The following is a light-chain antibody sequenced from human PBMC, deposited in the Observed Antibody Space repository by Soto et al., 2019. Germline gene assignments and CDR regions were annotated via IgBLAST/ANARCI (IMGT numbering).Light chain of an antibody. CDR2: GAS. CDR3: QQDNNWLT. J-gene: IGKJ4*01. CDR1: QSVSSN. Sequence: EIVMTQSPATLSVSPGERATLSCRASQSVSSNLAWYQQKPGQAPRLLIYGASTRATGIPARFSGSGSGTEFTLTISSLQSEEFAVYYCQQDNNWLTFGGGTKVEIK. V-gene: IGKV3-15*01.